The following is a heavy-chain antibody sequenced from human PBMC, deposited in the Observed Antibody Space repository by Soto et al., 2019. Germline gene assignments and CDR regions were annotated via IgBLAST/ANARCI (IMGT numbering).Heavy chain of an antibody. CDR2: IIDSGGST. V-gene: IGHV3-23*01. CDR3: ARGDYGGNSHAFDI. D-gene: IGHD4-17*01. CDR1: GFTFSSYA. Sequence: PGGSLRLSCAASGFTFSSYAMGWVRQAPGKGLEWVSDIIDSGGSTYYADAVKGRFTISRDNSKNTLYLQMNSLGAEDTAVYYCARGDYGGNSHAFDIWGQGTMVTVSS. J-gene: IGHJ3*02.